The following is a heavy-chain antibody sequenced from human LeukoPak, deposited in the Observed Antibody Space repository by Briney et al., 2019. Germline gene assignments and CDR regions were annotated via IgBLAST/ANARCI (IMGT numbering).Heavy chain of an antibody. J-gene: IGHJ3*02. CDR1: GGSISSSSYY. D-gene: IGHD2-21*01. Sequence: PSETLSLTCTVSGGSISSSSYYWGWIRQPPGKGLEWIGSIYYSGSTYYNPSLKSRVTISVATSKNQLSLRLSSVTAADTAVYYCARSRILRSGDPPTKTNDAFDIWGQGTMVTVSS. CDR2: IYYSGST. CDR3: ARSRILRSGDPPTKTNDAFDI. V-gene: IGHV4-39*01.